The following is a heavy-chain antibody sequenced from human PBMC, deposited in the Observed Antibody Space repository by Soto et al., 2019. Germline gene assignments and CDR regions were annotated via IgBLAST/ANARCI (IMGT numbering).Heavy chain of an antibody. CDR1: GFTFSSYA. J-gene: IGHJ4*02. D-gene: IGHD6-19*01. Sequence: GGSLRLSCAASGFTFSSYAMSWVRQAPGKGLEWVSALSGSGGSTYYADSVTGRFTISRDNSKNTLYLEMNSLRAEDTAVYYCAKDPDRAVAGVFDYWGQGTLVTVSS. V-gene: IGHV3-23*01. CDR3: AKDPDRAVAGVFDY. CDR2: LSGSGGST.